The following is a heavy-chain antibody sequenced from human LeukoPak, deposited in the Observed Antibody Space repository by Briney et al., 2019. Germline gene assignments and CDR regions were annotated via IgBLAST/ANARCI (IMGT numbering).Heavy chain of an antibody. CDR3: ARDGGGYCSGGSCPGSGY. CDR1: GFTFSNYA. Sequence: GGSLRLSCAASGFTFSNYAMTWVRQAPGKGLEWVSRINSDGSATAYADSVKGRFTISRDNAKNSLYLQMNSLRAEDTAVYYCARDGGGYCSGGSCPGSGYWGQGTLVTVSS. V-gene: IGHV3-11*01. CDR2: INSDGSAT. J-gene: IGHJ4*02. D-gene: IGHD2-15*01.